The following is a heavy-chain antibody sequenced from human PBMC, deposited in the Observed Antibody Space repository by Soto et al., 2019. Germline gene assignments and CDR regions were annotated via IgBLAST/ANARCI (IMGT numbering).Heavy chain of an antibody. Sequence: GESLTISGMGAGYSFACYWITWVRQKPGKGLEWMGRIDPSDSQTYYSPSFRGHVTISATKSITTVFLQWSSLRASDTAMYYCARQIYDSDTGPNFQYYFDSWGQETPVTVSS. CDR1: GYSFACYW. CDR2: IDPSDSQT. V-gene: IGHV5-10-1*01. J-gene: IGHJ4*01. CDR3: ARQIYDSDTGPNFQYYFDS. D-gene: IGHD3-22*01.